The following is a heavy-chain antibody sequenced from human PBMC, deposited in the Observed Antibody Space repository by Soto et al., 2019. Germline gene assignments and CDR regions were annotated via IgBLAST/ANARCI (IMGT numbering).Heavy chain of an antibody. D-gene: IGHD2-2*01. J-gene: IGHJ5*02. CDR3: AREGSVVVVPAATYNWFGP. CDR1: GGTFSSYA. V-gene: IGHV1-69*01. Sequence: QVQLVQSGAEVKKPGSSVKVSCKASGGTFSSYAISWVRQAPGQGLEWMGGIIPIFGTANYAQKFQGRVTITADESTSTAYMELSSLRSEDTAVYYCAREGSVVVVPAATYNWFGPWGQGTLVTVSS. CDR2: IIPIFGTA.